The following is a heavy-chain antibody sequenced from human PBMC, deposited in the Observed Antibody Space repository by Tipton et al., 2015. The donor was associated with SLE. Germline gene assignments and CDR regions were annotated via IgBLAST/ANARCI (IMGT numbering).Heavy chain of an antibody. Sequence: TLSLTCAVSGGTFSGNYWTWIRQSPGKGLDWIGEINHSGSTNYNPSLKSRVTISVDTSKNQFSLKLSSVTAADTAVYYCARGYSSSWSDLDYWGQGTLVTVSS. D-gene: IGHD6-13*01. CDR2: INHSGST. CDR1: GGTFSGNY. CDR3: ARGYSSSWSDLDY. J-gene: IGHJ4*02. V-gene: IGHV4-34*01.